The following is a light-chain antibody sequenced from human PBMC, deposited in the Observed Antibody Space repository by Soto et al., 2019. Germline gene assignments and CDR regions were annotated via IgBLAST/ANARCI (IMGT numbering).Light chain of an antibody. V-gene: IGLV2-8*01. CDR2: EVS. CDR3: NSYAGSNNWV. J-gene: IGLJ3*02. CDR1: SSDVGGYNY. Sequence: QSALTQPASVSGSPGQSITISCTGTSSDVGGYNYVSWYQQHPGKAPKLMIYEVSKRPSGVPDRVSGSKSGNTASLTVSGLQAEDEADYYCNSYAGSNNWVFGGGTKLTVL.